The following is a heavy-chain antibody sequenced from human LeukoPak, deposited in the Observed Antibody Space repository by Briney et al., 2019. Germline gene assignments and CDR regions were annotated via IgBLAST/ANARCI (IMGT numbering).Heavy chain of an antibody. J-gene: IGHJ3*02. D-gene: IGHD3-3*01. CDR2: ISSSSSYI. V-gene: IGHV3-21*01. CDR1: GFTFSSYS. Sequence: GGSLRLSCAASGFTFSSYSMNWVRQAPGKGLEWVSSISSSSSYIYYADSVKGRFTISRDNAKNSLYLQMNSLRAEDTAVYYCARGTPLWSGINCAFDIWGQGTMVTVSS. CDR3: ARGTPLWSGINCAFDI.